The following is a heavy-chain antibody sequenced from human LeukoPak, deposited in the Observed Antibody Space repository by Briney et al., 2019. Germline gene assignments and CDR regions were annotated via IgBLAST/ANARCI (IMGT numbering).Heavy chain of an antibody. CDR3: ARKVGGGWINWFDP. CDR2: IYHSGST. V-gene: IGHV4-30-2*01. CDR1: GGSISSGGYS. D-gene: IGHD6-19*01. Sequence: SETLSLTCAVSGGSISSGGYSWSWIRQPPGKGLEWIGYIYHSGSTYYNPSLKSRVTISVDTSKNQFSLKLSSVTAADTAVYYCARKVGGGWINWFDPWGQGTLVTVSS. J-gene: IGHJ5*02.